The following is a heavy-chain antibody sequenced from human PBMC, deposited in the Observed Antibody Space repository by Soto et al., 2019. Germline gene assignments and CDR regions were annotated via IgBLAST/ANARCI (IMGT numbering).Heavy chain of an antibody. CDR3: ARDGYCSGGSCYDYYYGMDV. Sequence: ASVKVSCKASGYTFTSYYMHWVRQAPGQGLEWMGIINPSGGSTSYAQKFQGRVTMTRDTSTSTVYMELSSLRSEDTAVYYCARDGYCSGGSCYDYYYGMDVWGQGPTVTVSS. D-gene: IGHD2-15*01. CDR2: INPSGGST. J-gene: IGHJ6*02. CDR1: GYTFTSYY. V-gene: IGHV1-46*01.